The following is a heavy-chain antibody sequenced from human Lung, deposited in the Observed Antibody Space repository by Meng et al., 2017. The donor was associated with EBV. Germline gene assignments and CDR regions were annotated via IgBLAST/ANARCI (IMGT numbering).Heavy chain of an antibody. D-gene: IGHD3-22*01. J-gene: IGHJ4*02. CDR2: INHSGST. CDR3: ARGRIIGDSSGYSDY. V-gene: IGHV4-4*02. CDR1: CGSTRGRHW. Sequence: QDLGPALVSSSCTLSLTCLVSCGSTRGRHWWSWGRQPPGTGLEWIGEINHSGSTIYNPSLKSRVTISVDTSKNQFSLKLSSVTAADTAVYYCARGRIIGDSSGYSDYWGQGTLVTVSS.